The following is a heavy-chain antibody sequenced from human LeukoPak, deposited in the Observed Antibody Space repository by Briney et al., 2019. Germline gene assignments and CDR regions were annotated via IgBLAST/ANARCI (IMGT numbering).Heavy chain of an antibody. CDR1: GYTFTGYY. J-gene: IGHJ4*02. Sequence: ASVKVSCKASGYTFTGYYMHWVRQAPGQGLEWMGWINPNSGGTNYAQKFQGRVTMTRDTSISTAYMELSRLKSDDTAVDYCAREDHEYSSGWYDYWGQGTLVTDSS. D-gene: IGHD6-19*01. CDR2: INPNSGGT. CDR3: AREDHEYSSGWYDY. V-gene: IGHV1-2*02.